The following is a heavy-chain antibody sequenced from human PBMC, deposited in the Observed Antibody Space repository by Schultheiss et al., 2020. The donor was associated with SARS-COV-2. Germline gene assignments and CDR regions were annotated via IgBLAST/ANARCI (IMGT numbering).Heavy chain of an antibody. Sequence: GGSLRLSCAASGFTFSSYALSWVRQAPGKGLEWVSVIYSGGSTYYADSVKGRFTISRDNSKNTLYLQMNSLRAEDTAVYYCAKDAPNYYDSSGYSYWGQGTLVTVSS. CDR3: AKDAPNYYDSSGYSY. CDR1: GFTFSSYA. D-gene: IGHD3-22*01. CDR2: IYSGGST. V-gene: IGHV3-23*03. J-gene: IGHJ4*02.